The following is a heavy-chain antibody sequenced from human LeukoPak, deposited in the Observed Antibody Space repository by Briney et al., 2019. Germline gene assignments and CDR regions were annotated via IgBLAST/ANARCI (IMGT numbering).Heavy chain of an antibody. CDR3: ARGGGRYDY. J-gene: IGHJ4*02. Sequence: SSETLSLTCAVYGGSFSGYYWSWIRQPPGKGLEWIGEINHSGSTNYNPSLKSRVTISVDTSKNQFSLKLSSVTAADTAVYYCARGGGRYDYWGQGTLVTVSS. CDR1: GGSFSGYY. V-gene: IGHV4-34*01. CDR2: INHSGST. D-gene: IGHD4-23*01.